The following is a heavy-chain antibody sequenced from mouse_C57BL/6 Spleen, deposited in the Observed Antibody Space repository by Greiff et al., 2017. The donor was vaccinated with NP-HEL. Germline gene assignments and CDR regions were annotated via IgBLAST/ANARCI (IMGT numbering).Heavy chain of an antibody. J-gene: IGHJ3*01. CDR1: GFTFNTYA. CDR3: VRADYEYEEGWFAY. V-gene: IGHV10-3*01. D-gene: IGHD2-4*01. CDR2: IRSKSSNYAT. Sequence: EVKLQESGGGLVQPKGSLKLSCAASGFTFNTYAMHWVRQAPGKGLEWVARIRSKSSNYATYYADSVKDRFTISRNDSQSMLYLQMTNLKTEDTARYYCVRADYEYEEGWFAYWGQGTLVTVSA.